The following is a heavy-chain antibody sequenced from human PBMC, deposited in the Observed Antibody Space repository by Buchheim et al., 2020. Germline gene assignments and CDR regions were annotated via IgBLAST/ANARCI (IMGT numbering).Heavy chain of an antibody. CDR1: GFTFSSYA. V-gene: IGHV3-23*01. CDR2: ISGSGGST. Sequence: EVQLLESGGGLVQPGGSLRLSCAASGFTFSSYAMSWVRQAPGTGLEWVSAISGSGGSTYYADSVKGRSTISRDNSKNTLHLQMNSLRAEDTAVYYCTYRRDGYNFWYFDLWGRGTL. D-gene: IGHD5-24*01. CDR3: TYRRDGYNFWYFDL. J-gene: IGHJ2*01.